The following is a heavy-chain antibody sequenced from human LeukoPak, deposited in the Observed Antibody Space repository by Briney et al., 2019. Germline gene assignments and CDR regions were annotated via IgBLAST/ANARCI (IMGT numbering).Heavy chain of an antibody. V-gene: IGHV3-23*01. CDR2: ISGSGGST. CDR1: GFTFSSYD. J-gene: IGHJ4*02. Sequence: GGSLRPSCAASGFTFSSYDMSWVRQAPGKGLEWVSAISGSGGSTYYADSVKGRFTISRDNSKNTLYLQMNSLRAEDTAVYYCAKCAGYSYGMPFDYWGQGTLVTVSS. CDR3: AKCAGYSYGMPFDY. D-gene: IGHD5-18*01.